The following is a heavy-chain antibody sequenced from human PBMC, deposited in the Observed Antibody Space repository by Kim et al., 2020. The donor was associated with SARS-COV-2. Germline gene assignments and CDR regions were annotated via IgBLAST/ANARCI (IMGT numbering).Heavy chain of an antibody. Sequence: SETLSHTCTVFGGSVSSGSYYWSWIRQPPGKGLEWIGNIYYSGSTNYNPSLKSRVTISVDTSKNQFSLKLSSVTAAATAVYYCARDLRYCSSTSCYAYFDYWGQGALFTVSS. CDR1: GGSVSSGSYY. D-gene: IGHD2-2*01. CDR3: ARDLRYCSSTSCYAYFDY. J-gene: IGHJ4*02. V-gene: IGHV4-61*01. CDR2: IYYSGST.